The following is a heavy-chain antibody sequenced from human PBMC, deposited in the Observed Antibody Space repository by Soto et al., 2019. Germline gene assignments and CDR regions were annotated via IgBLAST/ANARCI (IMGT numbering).Heavy chain of an antibody. CDR2: IDPSDSYT. D-gene: IGHD3-10*01. CDR3: ARGLVRGVTNPYFDY. Sequence: GESLKISCNGSGYSFTIYWISWVRQMPGKGLEWMGRIDPSDSYTNYSPSFQGHVTISADKSISTAYLQWSSLKASDTAMYYCARGLVRGVTNPYFDYWGQGTLVTVS. CDR1: GYSFTIYW. V-gene: IGHV5-10-1*01. J-gene: IGHJ4*02.